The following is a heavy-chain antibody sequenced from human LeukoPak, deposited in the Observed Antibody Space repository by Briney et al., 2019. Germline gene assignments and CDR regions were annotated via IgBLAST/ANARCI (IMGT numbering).Heavy chain of an antibody. V-gene: IGHV3-48*01. J-gene: IGHJ4*02. D-gene: IGHD3-3*01. CDR2: ISSSGSTI. Sequence: AGGSLRLSCAASGFIFSTYSMNWVRQAPGKGLEWVSYISSSGSTIYYADSVKGRFTISRDNSKNTLYLQMNSLRAEDTAVYYCAKAGRFLEWLFSPKNFDYWGQGTLVTVSS. CDR1: GFIFSTYS. CDR3: AKAGRFLEWLFSPKNFDY.